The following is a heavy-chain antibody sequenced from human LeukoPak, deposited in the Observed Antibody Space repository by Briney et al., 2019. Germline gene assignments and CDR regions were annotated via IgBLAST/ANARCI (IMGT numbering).Heavy chain of an antibody. Sequence: ESSETLPLTCTVSLDSTTSNFWSWVRQPPGKGLEWIGEIHRSGSPNYNPSLQSRVTISIDRSRDQIVLELSSVTAADTAVYYCAREGGPYRPLDYSGQGTLVTVAS. CDR2: IHRSGSP. V-gene: IGHV4-4*02. J-gene: IGHJ4*02. CDR1: LDSTTSNF. CDR3: AREGGPYRPLDY.